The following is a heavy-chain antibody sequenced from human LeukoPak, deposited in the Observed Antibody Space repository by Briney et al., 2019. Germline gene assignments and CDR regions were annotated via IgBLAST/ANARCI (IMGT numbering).Heavy chain of an antibody. CDR1: GYTFTSYG. J-gene: IGHJ4*02. CDR2: TSAYNGNT. Sequence: ASVKVSCKASGYTFTSYGISWVRQAPGQGLEWMGWTSAYNGNTNYAQKLQGRVTMTTDTSTSTAYMELRSLRSDDTAVYYCARTYCSSTSCQEFDYWGQGTLVTVSS. CDR3: ARTYCSSTSCQEFDY. D-gene: IGHD2-2*01. V-gene: IGHV1-18*01.